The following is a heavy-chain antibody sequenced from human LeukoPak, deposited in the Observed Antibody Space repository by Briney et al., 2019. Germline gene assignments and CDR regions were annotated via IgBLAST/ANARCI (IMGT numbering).Heavy chain of an antibody. D-gene: IGHD2-2*01. V-gene: IGHV5-51*01. J-gene: IGHJ5*02. CDR3: ARVDAARHDL. Sequence: GESLKISCKALGYNFAGSLIGWVRQMPGKGLEWMGIIYPGDSDTRYSPSFQGQVTISADKSITTAYLQWSSLKASDTAMYFCARVDAARHDLGGQGTLVTVSS. CDR2: IYPGDSDT. CDR1: GYNFAGSL.